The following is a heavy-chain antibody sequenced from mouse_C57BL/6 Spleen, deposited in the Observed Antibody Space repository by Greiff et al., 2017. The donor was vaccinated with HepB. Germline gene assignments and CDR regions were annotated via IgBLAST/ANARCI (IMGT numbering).Heavy chain of an antibody. J-gene: IGHJ2*01. D-gene: IGHD1-1*01. CDR1: GFNIKDDY. CDR2: IDPENGDT. Sequence: EVKVEESGAELVRPGASVKLSCTASGFNIKDDYMHWVKQRPEQGLEWIGWIDPENGDTEYASKFQGKATITADTSSNTAYLQLSSLTSEDTAVYYCTTPRVYGSSGDYWGQGTTLTVSS. CDR3: TTPRVYGSSGDY. V-gene: IGHV14-4*01.